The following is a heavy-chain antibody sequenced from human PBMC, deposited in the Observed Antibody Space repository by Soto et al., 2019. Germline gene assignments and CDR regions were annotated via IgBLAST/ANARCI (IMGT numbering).Heavy chain of an antibody. V-gene: IGHV3-23*01. D-gene: IGHD3-22*01. J-gene: IGHJ5*02. CDR2: ITFRGDYT. CDR3: AKLGTMRVFET. CDR1: GFTFSSFA. Sequence: EVQLLESAGGLVQPGGSLRLSCAASGFTFSSFAMSWVRQAPGKGLEWLAGITFRGDYTYYADSVKGRFTLSRDNSGNRLDLEMNSLQVDDTALYCLAKLGTMRVFETWGQGTLLTVSS.